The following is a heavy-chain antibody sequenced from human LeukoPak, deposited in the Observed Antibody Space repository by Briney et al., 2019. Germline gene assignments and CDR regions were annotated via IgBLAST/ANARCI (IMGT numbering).Heavy chain of an antibody. CDR2: ISAYNGNT. Sequence: ASVKVSCKASGYTFTSYGISWVRQAPGQGLEWMGWISAYNGNTNYAQKLQGRVTMTTDTSTSTAYMELRSLRSDDTAVYYCARDLSMAVAGTYYFDYWGQGTLVTVSS. J-gene: IGHJ4*02. CDR1: GYTFTSYG. CDR3: ARDLSMAVAGTYYFDY. D-gene: IGHD6-19*01. V-gene: IGHV1-18*01.